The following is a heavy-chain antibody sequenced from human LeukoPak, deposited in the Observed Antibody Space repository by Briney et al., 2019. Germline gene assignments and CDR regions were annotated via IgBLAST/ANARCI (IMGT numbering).Heavy chain of an antibody. CDR3: ERSIVVVPAAMEGEFDY. D-gene: IGHD2-2*01. Sequence: ASVKVSCKASGYTFTSYAMHWVRQAPGQRLEWMGWINAGNGNTKYSQKFQGRVTITRDTSASTAYMELSSLRSEDTAVYYCERSIVVVPAAMEGEFDYWGQGTLVTVSS. V-gene: IGHV1-3*01. J-gene: IGHJ4*02. CDR1: GYTFTSYA. CDR2: INAGNGNT.